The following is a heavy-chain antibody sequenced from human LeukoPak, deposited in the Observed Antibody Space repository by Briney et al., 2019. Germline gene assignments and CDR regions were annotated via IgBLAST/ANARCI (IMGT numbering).Heavy chain of an antibody. J-gene: IGHJ6*03. CDR3: ARSLRARRYYMDV. Sequence: PSQTLSLTCTVSGGSISSGGYYWSWIRQHPGKGLEWIGYIYYSGSTYYNPSLKSRVTISVDTSKNQFSLKLSSVTAADTAVYYCARSLRARRYYMDVWGKGTTVTVSS. CDR1: GGSISSGGYY. CDR2: IYYSGST. V-gene: IGHV4-31*03.